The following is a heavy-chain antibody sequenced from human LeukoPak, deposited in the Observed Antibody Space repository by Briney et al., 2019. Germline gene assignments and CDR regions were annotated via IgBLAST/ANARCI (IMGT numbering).Heavy chain of an antibody. CDR2: INHSGST. CDR1: GGSFSGYY. V-gene: IGHV4-34*01. D-gene: IGHD6-13*01. CDR3: ARGSSSWSLGD. Sequence: ESSETLSLTCAVYGGSFSGYYWSWIRQPPGKGLEWIGEINHSGSTNYNPSLKSRVTISVDTSKNQFSLELSSVTAADTAVYYCARGSSSWSLGDWGQGTLVTVSS. J-gene: IGHJ4*02.